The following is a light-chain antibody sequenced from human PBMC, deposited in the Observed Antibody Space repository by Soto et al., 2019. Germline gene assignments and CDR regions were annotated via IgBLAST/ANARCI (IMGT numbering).Light chain of an antibody. CDR3: QQFYRYPLT. CDR1: QGIGTA. J-gene: IGKJ4*01. V-gene: IGKV1-13*02. CDR2: DAS. Sequence: AIQLTQSPSSLSASFGDKVTITCRTSQGIGTALAWYQQKPGKAPKLLICDASSLESGVPSRFSGSGAGTDFTLTISSLQPEEFATYYCQQFYRYPLTFGGGTKVEI.